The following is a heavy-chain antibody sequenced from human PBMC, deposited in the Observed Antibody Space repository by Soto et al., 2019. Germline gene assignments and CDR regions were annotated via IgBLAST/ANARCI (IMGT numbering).Heavy chain of an antibody. CDR2: ISDTDGKT. J-gene: IGHJ4*02. D-gene: IGHD3-3*01. V-gene: IGHV3-23*01. CDR3: AKWSYLDD. CDR1: GFRCAGFC. Sequence: PGGSLRLSGTTSGFRCAGFCMTRVRQSPGQGLEWVATISDTDGKTYYADSVKGRFSISRDTSRNTLYLQMNSLRADDTAIYYGAKWSYLDDWGQGTRVTVSS.